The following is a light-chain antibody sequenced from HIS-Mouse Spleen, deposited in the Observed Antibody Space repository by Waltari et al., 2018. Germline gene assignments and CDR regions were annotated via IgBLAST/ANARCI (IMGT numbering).Light chain of an antibody. CDR2: KDS. CDR3: YSAADNNLV. CDR1: VLATKN. V-gene: IGLV3-27*01. Sequence: SYELTQPSSVSVSPGQTARNTCPGDVLATKNARWFQQKPGQAPGLVIYKDSERPSGIPERFSGSSSGTTVTLTISGAQVEDEADYYCYSAADNNLVFGGGTKLTVL. J-gene: IGLJ3*02.